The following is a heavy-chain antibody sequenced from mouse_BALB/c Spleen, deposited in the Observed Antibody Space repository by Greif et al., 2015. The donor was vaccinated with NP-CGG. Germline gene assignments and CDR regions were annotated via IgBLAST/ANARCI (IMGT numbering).Heavy chain of an antibody. CDR3: ARSSIMITTKGRYAMDY. Sequence: QVQLQQSGSVLVRPGASVKLSCKASGYTFTSSWMHWAKQRPGQGLEWIGEIHPNSGNTNYSEKFKGKATLTVDTSSSTAYVDLSSLTSEDSAVYYCARSSIMITTKGRYAMDYWGQGTSVTVSS. CDR2: IHPNSGNT. V-gene: IGHV1S130*01. D-gene: IGHD2-4*01. CDR1: GYTFTSSW. J-gene: IGHJ4*01.